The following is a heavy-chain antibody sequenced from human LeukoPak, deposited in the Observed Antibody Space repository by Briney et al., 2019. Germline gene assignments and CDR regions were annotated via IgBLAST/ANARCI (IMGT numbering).Heavy chain of an antibody. D-gene: IGHD1-1*01. J-gene: IGHJ4*02. CDR2: IWYDGSNK. CDR3: ARPNWNDVSYFDY. Sequence: GGSLRLSCAASGFTFSSYGMHWVRQAPGKGLEWVAVIWYDGSNKYYADSVKGRFTTSRDNSKNTLYLQMNSLRAEDTAVYYCARPNWNDVSYFDYWGQGTLVTVSS. V-gene: IGHV3-33*01. CDR1: GFTFSSYG.